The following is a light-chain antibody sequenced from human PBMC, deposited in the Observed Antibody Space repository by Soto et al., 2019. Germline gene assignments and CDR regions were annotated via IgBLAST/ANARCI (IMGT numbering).Light chain of an antibody. V-gene: IGKV3-15*01. CDR3: QHYNNWPPWT. CDR1: QSVSNN. CDR2: GAS. Sequence: EIVMTQSPVTLSVSPGERATLSCRASQSVSNNLAWYQQKPGQAPRLLIYGASTRATGIPARFSRSGSGTEFTLTISSLQSENFAVYYCQHYNNWPPWTFGQGTKVEIK. J-gene: IGKJ1*01.